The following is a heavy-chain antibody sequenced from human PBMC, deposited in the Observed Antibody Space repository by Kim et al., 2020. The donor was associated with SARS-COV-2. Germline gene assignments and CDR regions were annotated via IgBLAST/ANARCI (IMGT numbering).Heavy chain of an antibody. CDR2: VSANDGNT. CDR1: GYTFTDYG. J-gene: IGHJ6*02. D-gene: IGHD3-10*01. V-gene: IGHV1-18*04. Sequence: ASVKVSCKASGYTFTDYGVSWVRQAPGQGLEWMGWVSANDGNTRYAQKLQGRVTMTTDTSTNTAYMELTSLRSNDTAVYYCARGLHYYGSGSYTPFSYYYPRDVWGRGTTVTVSS. CDR3: ARGLHYYGSGSYTPFSYYYPRDV.